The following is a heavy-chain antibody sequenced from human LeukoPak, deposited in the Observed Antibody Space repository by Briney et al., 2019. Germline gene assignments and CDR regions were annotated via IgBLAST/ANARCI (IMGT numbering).Heavy chain of an antibody. Sequence: ASVKVSCKASGYTSTSYGISWVRQAPGQGLEWMGWISAYNGNTNYAQKLQGRVTMTTDTSTSTAYMELRSLRSDNTAVYYCARDRVPVVTPSDAFDIWGQGTMVTVSS. CDR1: GYTSTSYG. J-gene: IGHJ3*02. CDR2: ISAYNGNT. D-gene: IGHD4-23*01. CDR3: ARDRVPVVTPSDAFDI. V-gene: IGHV1-18*01.